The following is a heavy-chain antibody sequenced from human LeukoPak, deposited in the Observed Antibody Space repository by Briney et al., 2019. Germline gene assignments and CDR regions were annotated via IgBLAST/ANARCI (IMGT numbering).Heavy chain of an antibody. V-gene: IGHV4-34*01. J-gene: IGHJ4*02. Sequence: SETLSLTCAVYGGSFSGYYWSWIRQPPGKGLEWIGEINHSGSTNYNPSLKSRVTISVDTSKNQFSLKLSSVTAADTAVYYCARSQVWWNYDYYFDYWGQGTLVTVPS. CDR2: INHSGST. CDR1: GGSFSGYY. CDR3: ARSQVWWNYDYYFDY. D-gene: IGHD1-7*01.